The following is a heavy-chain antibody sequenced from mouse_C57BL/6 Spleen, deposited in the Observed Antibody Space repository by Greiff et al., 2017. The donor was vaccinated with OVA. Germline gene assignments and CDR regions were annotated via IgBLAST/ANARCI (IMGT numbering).Heavy chain of an antibody. D-gene: IGHD2-1*01. V-gene: IGHV1-53*01. CDR1: GYTFTSYW. Sequence: VQLQQPGPELVKPGASVKLSCKASGYTFTSYWMHWVKQRPGQGLEWIGNINPSNGGTNYNEKFKSKATLTVDKSSSTAYMQLSSLTSEDSAVYYCAREGGNYVGFAYWGQGTLVTVSA. CDR2: INPSNGGT. CDR3: AREGGNYVGFAY. J-gene: IGHJ3*01.